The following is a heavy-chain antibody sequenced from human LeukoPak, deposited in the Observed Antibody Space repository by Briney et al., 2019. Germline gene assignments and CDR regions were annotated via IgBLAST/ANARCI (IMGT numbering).Heavy chain of an antibody. CDR2: ISAYNGNT. V-gene: IGHV1-18*01. CDR1: GYTFTSYG. CDR3: ARDVSVVAATLVDY. J-gene: IGHJ4*02. D-gene: IGHD2-15*01. Sequence: GASVKVSCKASGYTFTSYGMSWVRQAPGQGLEWMGWISAYNGNTNYAQKLQGRVTMTTDTSTSTAYMELRSLRSDDTAVYYCARDVSVVAATLVDYWGQGTLVTVSS.